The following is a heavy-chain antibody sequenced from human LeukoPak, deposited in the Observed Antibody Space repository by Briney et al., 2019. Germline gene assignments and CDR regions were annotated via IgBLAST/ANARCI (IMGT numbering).Heavy chain of an antibody. V-gene: IGHV3-23*01. J-gene: IGHJ4*02. CDR1: GFTFSNYD. Sequence: PGGSLRLSCAPSGFTFSNYDMSWVRQAPGKGLEWVSVITSSGGTKYYADSVKGRFNISRDNSKNTLYLQMNSLRAEDTAVYYCAKDLHYYDSSGYYFNYFDYWGQGTLVTVSS. CDR2: ITSSGGTK. CDR3: AKDLHYYDSSGYYFNYFDY. D-gene: IGHD3-22*01.